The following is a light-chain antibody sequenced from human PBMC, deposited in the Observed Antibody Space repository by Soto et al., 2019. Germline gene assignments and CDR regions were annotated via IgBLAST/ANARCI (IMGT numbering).Light chain of an antibody. V-gene: IGKV3-11*01. CDR3: QQRSNWPLT. Sequence: EIVLTQSPATLSLSPGERATLSCRASQSVSSYLAWSQQKPGQAPRLLIYDASNRATGIPARFSGSGSGTDFTLIISSLEREDFAVYYCQQRSNWPLTFGPGTKVDIK. CDR2: DAS. J-gene: IGKJ3*01. CDR1: QSVSSY.